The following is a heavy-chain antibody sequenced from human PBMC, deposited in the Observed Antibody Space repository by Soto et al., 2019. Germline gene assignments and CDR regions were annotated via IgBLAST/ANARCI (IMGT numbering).Heavy chain of an antibody. CDR2: IYYSGST. D-gene: IGHD1-26*01. CDR3: ARSPREWELSLGGWFDP. Sequence: QLQLQESGPGLVKPSETLSLTCTVSGGSISSSSYYWGWIRQPPGKGPEWIGSIYYSGSTYYNPSLKSRVTISVDTSKTQFSLKLSSVTAADTAVYYCARSPREWELSLGGWFDPWGQGTLVTVSS. CDR1: GGSISSSSYY. J-gene: IGHJ5*02. V-gene: IGHV4-39*01.